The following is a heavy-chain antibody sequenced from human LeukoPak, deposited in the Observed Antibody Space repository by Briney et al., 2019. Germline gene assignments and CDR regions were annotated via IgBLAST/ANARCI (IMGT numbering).Heavy chain of an antibody. Sequence: SETLSLTCTVSGGSISSSSYYWGWIRQPPGKGLEWIGSIYYSGSTYYNPSRKSRVTISVDTSKNQSSLKLSSVTAADTAVYYCARVVYDAFDIWGQGTMVTVSS. CDR2: IYYSGST. CDR1: GGSISSSSYY. CDR3: ARVVYDAFDI. J-gene: IGHJ3*02. D-gene: IGHD6-6*01. V-gene: IGHV4-39*07.